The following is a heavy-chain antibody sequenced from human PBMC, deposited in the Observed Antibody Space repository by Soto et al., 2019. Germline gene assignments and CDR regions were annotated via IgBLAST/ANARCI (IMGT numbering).Heavy chain of an antibody. CDR1: GGSISSSSYY. V-gene: IGHV4-39*01. CDR3: ARRYPACYGDPRRGGLDYFYD. Sequence: SETLSLTCTVSGGSISSSSYYWGWIRQPPGKGLEWIGSIYYSGSTYYNPSLKSRVTISVDTSKNQFSLKLSSVTAADTAVYYCARRYPACYGDPRRGGLDYFYDWGQGTLVTVSS. J-gene: IGHJ4*02. D-gene: IGHD4-17*01. CDR2: IYYSGST.